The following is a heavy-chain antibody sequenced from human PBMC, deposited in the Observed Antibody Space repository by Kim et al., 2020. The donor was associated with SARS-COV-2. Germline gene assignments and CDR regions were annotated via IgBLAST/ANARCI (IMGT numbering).Heavy chain of an antibody. D-gene: IGHD6-13*01. CDR3: ARGGSSWTGLSDP. CDR2: ISYSGST. Sequence: SETLSLTCTVSGDSISGYYWSWIRQPPGKGLEWIGSISYSGSTNYNLSLKSRVTISVDTSNNQFSLKLTSVTAADTAVYHCARGGSSWTGLSDPWGQGTL. CDR1: GDSISGYY. V-gene: IGHV4-59*01. J-gene: IGHJ5*02.